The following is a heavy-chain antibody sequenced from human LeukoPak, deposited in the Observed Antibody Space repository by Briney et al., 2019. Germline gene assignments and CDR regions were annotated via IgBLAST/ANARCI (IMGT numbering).Heavy chain of an antibody. CDR2: ISGSGGST. CDR3: AKDRPYYYGSGSYHPDVDY. CDR1: GFTFSSYA. Sequence: QAGGSLRLSCAASGFTFSSYAMSWVRQAPGKGLEWVSAISGSGGSTYYADSVKGRFTISRDNSKNTLYLQMNSLRAEDTAVYYCAKDRPYYYGSGSYHPDVDYWGQGTLVTVSS. D-gene: IGHD3-10*01. V-gene: IGHV3-23*01. J-gene: IGHJ4*02.